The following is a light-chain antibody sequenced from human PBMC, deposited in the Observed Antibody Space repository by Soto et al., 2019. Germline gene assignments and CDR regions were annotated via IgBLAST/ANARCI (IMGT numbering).Light chain of an antibody. V-gene: IGLV1-40*01. CDR2: GSR. J-gene: IGLJ1*01. CDR3: QSYDSSLSGFV. Sequence: QSVLTQPPSVSGAPGQRVTIFCTGSSSNIGAGYDVHWYQQSPGTAPKLLIFGSRSRPSGVPDRFSGSKSGTSGSLAITGLQAEDEAEYYCQSYDSSLSGFVFGTGTKLTVL. CDR1: SSNIGAGYD.